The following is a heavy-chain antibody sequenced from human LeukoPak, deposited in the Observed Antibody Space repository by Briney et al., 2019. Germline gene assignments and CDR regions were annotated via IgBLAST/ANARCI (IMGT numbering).Heavy chain of an antibody. CDR3: ARGSGVAWVDY. J-gene: IGHJ4*02. CDR1: GFTFSSYA. Sequence: GGSLRLSCAASGFTFSSYAMHWVRQATGKGLEWVAVISYDGSNKYYADSVKGRFTISRDNSKNSLYLQMNSLRAEDTAVYYCARGSGVAWVDYWGQGTLVTVSS. V-gene: IGHV3-30-3*01. D-gene: IGHD7-27*01. CDR2: ISYDGSNK.